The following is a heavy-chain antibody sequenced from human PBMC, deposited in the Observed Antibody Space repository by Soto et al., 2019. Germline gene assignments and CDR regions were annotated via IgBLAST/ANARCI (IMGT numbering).Heavy chain of an antibody. CDR3: AHRSYSGSGRLNMDV. J-gene: IGHJ6*02. D-gene: IGHD3-10*01. CDR2: IYWNDDK. CDR1: GFSLSSSGVG. V-gene: IGHV2-5*01. Sequence: KESGPTLVKPTQTLTLTCTFSGFSLSSSGVGVGWIRQPPGKALDSLAVIYWNDDKRYSPSLKSRLTITKDTSKHQLVLALTVMEPVDTGTYYGAHRSYSGSGRLNMDVWGQGTTVTVSS.